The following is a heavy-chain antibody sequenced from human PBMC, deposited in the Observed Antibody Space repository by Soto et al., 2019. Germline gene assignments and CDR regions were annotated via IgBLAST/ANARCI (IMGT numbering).Heavy chain of an antibody. CDR3: ASPTGGGYDFYYYYGMYV. CDR1: GFTFSRYA. Sequence: HPGGSLRLSCAASGFTFSRYAMHWVRQAPGKGLEWVALISHDGSNNYYADSVKGRFTISRDNSKNMVYLQMNSLGVDDTAVYYCASPTGGGYDFYYYYGMYVWGQGTTVTVSS. J-gene: IGHJ6*02. V-gene: IGHV3-30-3*01. CDR2: ISHDGSNN. D-gene: IGHD5-12*01.